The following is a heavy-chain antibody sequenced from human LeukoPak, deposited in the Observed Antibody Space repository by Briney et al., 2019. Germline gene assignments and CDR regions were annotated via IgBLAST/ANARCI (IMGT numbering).Heavy chain of an antibody. CDR3: AKVAGYSSGWFDSYYFDY. CDR1: GFTFSSYA. D-gene: IGHD6-19*01. J-gene: IGHJ4*02. CDR2: ISGSGGST. Sequence: GGSLRLSCAASGFTFSSYAMSWVRQAPGKGLEWVSAISGSGGSTYYADSVKGRFTISRDNSKNTLYPQMNSLRAEDTAVYYCAKVAGYSSGWFDSYYFDYWGQGTLVTVSS. V-gene: IGHV3-23*01.